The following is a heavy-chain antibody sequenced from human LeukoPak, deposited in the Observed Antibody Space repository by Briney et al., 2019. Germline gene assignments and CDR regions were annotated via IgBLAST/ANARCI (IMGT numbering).Heavy chain of an antibody. Sequence: GGSLRLSCAASEFTVSVNYMSWVRQAPGKGLEWVSSISSSSSTIYYADSVKGRFTISRDNSKNTLYLQMNSLRAEDTAVYYCAKWYYGYSGYYYMDVWGKGTTVTVSS. CDR3: AKWYYGYSGYYYMDV. CDR1: EFTVSVNY. D-gene: IGHD1-26*01. J-gene: IGHJ6*03. CDR2: ISSSSSTI. V-gene: IGHV3-11*01.